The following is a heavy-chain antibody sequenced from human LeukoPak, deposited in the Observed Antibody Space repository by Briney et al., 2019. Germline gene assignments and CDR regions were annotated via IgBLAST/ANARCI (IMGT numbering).Heavy chain of an antibody. V-gene: IGHV3-30*18. Sequence: GGSLRLSCAASGFTFSSYGMHWVRQAPGKGLEWVAVISYDGSNKYYADSVKGRFTISRDNSKNTLYLQMNSLRAEDTAVYYCAKDRGTMVRGRVYYGMDVWGQGTTVTVSS. CDR1: GFTFSSYG. J-gene: IGHJ6*02. CDR3: AKDRGTMVRGRVYYGMDV. CDR2: ISYDGSNK. D-gene: IGHD3-10*01.